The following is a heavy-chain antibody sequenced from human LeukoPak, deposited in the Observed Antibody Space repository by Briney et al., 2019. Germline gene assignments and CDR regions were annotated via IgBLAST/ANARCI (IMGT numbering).Heavy chain of an antibody. CDR1: GYTFTSYY. J-gene: IGHJ6*03. CDR2: IIPIFGTA. V-gene: IGHV1-69*05. CDR3: ARTTHDYDFWSGYSHYYYYYYMDV. Sequence: SVKVSCKASGYTFTSYYMHWVRQAPGQGLEWMGGIIPIFGTANYAQKFQGRVTITTDESTSTAYMELSSLRSEDTAVYYCARTTHDYDFWSGYSHYYYYYYMDVWGKGTTVTVSS. D-gene: IGHD3-3*01.